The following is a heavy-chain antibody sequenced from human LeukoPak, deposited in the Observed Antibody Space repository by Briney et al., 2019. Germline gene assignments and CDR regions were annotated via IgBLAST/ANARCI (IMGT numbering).Heavy chain of an antibody. CDR3: ASRHYSDRSGYYSGGVDY. V-gene: IGHV7-4-1*02. J-gene: IGHJ4*02. Sequence: ASVKVSCKASGYTFTNYAMNWVRQAPGQGLEWMGWIHTNTGNPTYAQGFTGRFVFSLDTSVSTAYLQISTLKAEDTAVYYCASRHYSDRSGYYSGGVDYWGQGTLVTVSS. CDR2: IHTNTGNP. CDR1: GYTFTNYA. D-gene: IGHD3-22*01.